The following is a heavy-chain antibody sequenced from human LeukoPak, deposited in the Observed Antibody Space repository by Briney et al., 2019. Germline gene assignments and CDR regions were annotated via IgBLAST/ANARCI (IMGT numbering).Heavy chain of an antibody. CDR2: ISGSGGST. V-gene: IGHV3-23*01. Sequence: GGSLRLSCAASGFTVSSNYMIWVRQAPGKGLEWVSAISGSGGSTYYADSVKGRFTISRDNSKNTLYLQMNSLGADDTAVYYCAKGNWRYFDYWGQGTLVTVSS. J-gene: IGHJ4*02. CDR1: GFTVSSNY. CDR3: AKGNWRYFDY. D-gene: IGHD1-1*01.